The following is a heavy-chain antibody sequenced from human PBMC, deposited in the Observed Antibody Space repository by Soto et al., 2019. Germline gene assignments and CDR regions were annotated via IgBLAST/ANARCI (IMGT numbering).Heavy chain of an antibody. CDR3: AREWAVAGRDYFDY. Sequence: EVQLVESGGGLVQPGGSLRLSCAASGFTFSSYSMNWVRQAPGKGLEWVSYISSSSSTIYYADSVKGRFTISRDNAKTSLDLQMNSLRAEDTAVYYCAREWAVAGRDYFDYWGQGTLVTVSS. V-gene: IGHV3-48*01. D-gene: IGHD6-19*01. CDR1: GFTFSSYS. CDR2: ISSSSSTI. J-gene: IGHJ4*02.